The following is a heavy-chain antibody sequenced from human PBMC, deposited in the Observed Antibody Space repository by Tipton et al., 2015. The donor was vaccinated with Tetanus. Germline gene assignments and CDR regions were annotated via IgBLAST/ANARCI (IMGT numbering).Heavy chain of an antibody. CDR1: GYRFANYW. CDR2: IYPGDSDT. Sequence: QLVQSGAEVKKPGESLKISCQGSGYRFANYWIGWVRQMPGEGLEWMGIIYPGDSDTRISPSFDGQVTMSADKSISTAYLNWSSLKASDTAMYYCARRSRDGHTWDNFDIWGQGTMVKVSS. J-gene: IGHJ3*02. V-gene: IGHV5-51*01. D-gene: IGHD5-24*01. CDR3: ARRSRDGHTWDNFDI.